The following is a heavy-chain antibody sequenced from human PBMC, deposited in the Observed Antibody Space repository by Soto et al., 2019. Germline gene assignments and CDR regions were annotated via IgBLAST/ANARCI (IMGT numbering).Heavy chain of an antibody. V-gene: IGHV4-59*02. Sequence: SETLSLTCTVSSGSASSHYWSWIRQSPGKGLEWIAYIYFTGSTNYNPSLKSRVTISIDTSTNQFSLKLTSVTAADTAVYYCARGGSWFDPWGQGTLVTVSS. CDR1: SGSASSHY. CDR2: IYFTGST. CDR3: ARGGSWFDP. J-gene: IGHJ5*02.